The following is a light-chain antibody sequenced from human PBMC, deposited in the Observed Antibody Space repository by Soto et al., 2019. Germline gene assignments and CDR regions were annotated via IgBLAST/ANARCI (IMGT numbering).Light chain of an antibody. V-gene: IGLV1-44*01. CDR1: SSNIGSNT. CDR3: AAWDDSLNGRDWV. Sequence: QPVLTQPPSASGTPGQRVTISCSGSSSNIGSNTVNWYQQLPGTAPKLLIYSNNQRPSGVPDRFSGSKSGTSASLAISGLQSEDEADYYWAAWDDSLNGRDWVFGGGTKLTVL. CDR2: SNN. J-gene: IGLJ3*02.